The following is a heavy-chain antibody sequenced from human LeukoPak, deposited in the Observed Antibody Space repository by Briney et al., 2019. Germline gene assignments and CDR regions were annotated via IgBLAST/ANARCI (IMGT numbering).Heavy chain of an antibody. D-gene: IGHD3-16*02. CDR2: ISYDGSNK. CDR1: GFTFSSYA. J-gene: IGHJ4*02. Sequence: GGSLRLSCAASGFTFSSYAMHWVRQAPGKGLEWVAVISYDGSNKYYADSVKGRFTISRDNSKNTLYLQMNSLRAEDTAVYYCAREPYDYVWGSYRYFDYWGQGTLVTVSS. V-gene: IGHV3-30-3*01. CDR3: AREPYDYVWGSYRYFDY.